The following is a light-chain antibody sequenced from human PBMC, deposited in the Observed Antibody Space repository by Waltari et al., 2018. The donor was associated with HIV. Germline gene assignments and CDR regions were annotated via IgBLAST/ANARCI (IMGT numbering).Light chain of an antibody. CDR2: GAS. CDR1: QSVRSNY. V-gene: IGKV3-20*01. J-gene: IGKJ2*01. Sequence: ENVLTQSPVTLSLSPGERATLSCRASQSVRSNYLAWYQQKPGQAPRLLIYGASSRATDIPDRFSGSGSGTHFTLTITRLEPEDFAVYYCQQYGSAYTFGQGTKLEIK. CDR3: QQYGSAYT.